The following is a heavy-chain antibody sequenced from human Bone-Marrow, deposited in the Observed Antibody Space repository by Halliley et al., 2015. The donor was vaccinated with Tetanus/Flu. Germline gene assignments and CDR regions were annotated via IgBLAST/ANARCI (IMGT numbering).Heavy chain of an antibody. J-gene: IGHJ5*02. Sequence: TLSLTCTVSGGSISSGNLYWSWIRQHPGKGLEWIGYISYSGSAYSRPSLESRVSISLDTSKNQFSLKMNSVTAADTAVYYCARGPTVTARGNWFDPWGQGALVIASS. CDR1: GGSISSGNLY. CDR2: ISYSGSA. D-gene: IGHD4-17*01. CDR3: ARGPTVTARGNWFDP. V-gene: IGHV4-31*03.